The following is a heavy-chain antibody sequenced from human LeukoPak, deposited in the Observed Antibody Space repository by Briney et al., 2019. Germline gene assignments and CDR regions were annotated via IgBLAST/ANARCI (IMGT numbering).Heavy chain of an antibody. CDR1: GFTFSSYW. CDR2: MRSKANSYAT. Sequence: PGGSLRLSCAASGFTFSSYWMSWVRQAPGKWREWVGSMRSKANSYATAYAASVKGRFTISRDDSKNTAYLQMNSLKTEDTAVHYCTTNYGSGSYYNDYWGQGTLVTVSS. V-gene: IGHV3-73*01. D-gene: IGHD3-10*01. CDR3: TTNYGSGSYYNDY. J-gene: IGHJ4*02.